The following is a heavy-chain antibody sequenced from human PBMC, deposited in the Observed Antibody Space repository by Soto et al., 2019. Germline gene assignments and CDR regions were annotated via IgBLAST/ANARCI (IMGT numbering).Heavy chain of an antibody. CDR1: GYTFTSYG. CDR2: ISAYNGNT. J-gene: IGHJ5*02. V-gene: IGHV1-18*01. Sequence: ASVKVSCKASGYTFTSYGISWVRQAPGQGLEWMGWISAYNGNTNYAQKLQGRVTMTTDTSTSTAYMELRSLRSDDTAVYYCAIDILYDYIWGSYRPNWFDPWGQGTLVTVSS. D-gene: IGHD3-16*02. CDR3: AIDILYDYIWGSYRPNWFDP.